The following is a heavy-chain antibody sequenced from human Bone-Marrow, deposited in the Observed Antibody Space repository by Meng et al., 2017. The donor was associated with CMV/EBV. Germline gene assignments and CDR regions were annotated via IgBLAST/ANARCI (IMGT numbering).Heavy chain of an antibody. Sequence: GGSLRLSCAASGFTFSSYEMNWVRQAPGKGLEWVSFIRASGTTIYYADSVKGRFTISRDNARNSLYLQMNSLRAEDTAVYYCARDPRPRYYYDSSPLWGQGTLVTVSS. CDR2: IRASGTTI. D-gene: IGHD3-22*01. CDR3: ARDPRPRYYYDSSPL. V-gene: IGHV3-48*03. CDR1: GFTFSSYE. J-gene: IGHJ4*02.